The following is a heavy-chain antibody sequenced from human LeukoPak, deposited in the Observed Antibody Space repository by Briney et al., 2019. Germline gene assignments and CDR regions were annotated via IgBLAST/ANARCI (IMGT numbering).Heavy chain of an antibody. V-gene: IGHV3-33*01. D-gene: IGHD2/OR15-2a*01. Sequence: PGRSLRLCCAASGFTFSSYGMHWVRQAPGKGLEWVAVIWYDGSNKYYADSVKGRFTISRDNSKNTLSLQMNSLRAEDTAVYYCARGILSIDLWGRGTLVTVSS. J-gene: IGHJ2*01. CDR1: GFTFSSYG. CDR3: ARGILSIDL. CDR2: IWYDGSNK.